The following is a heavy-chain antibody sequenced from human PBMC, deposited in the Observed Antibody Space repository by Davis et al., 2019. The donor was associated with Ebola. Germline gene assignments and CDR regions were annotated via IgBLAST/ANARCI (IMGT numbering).Heavy chain of an antibody. CDR1: GYNFPNFW. V-gene: IGHV5-51*01. D-gene: IGHD3-22*01. J-gene: IGHJ1*01. CDR3: HALGSRGFQH. Sequence: PGGSLRLSCKGSGYNFPNFWIGWVRQMPGKGLEWMGIIYPADSDTKYSPSFQGQVTISADKSISTAYLQWTSLKASDTAKYYCHALGSRGFQHWGQGTLVTVSS. CDR2: IYPADSDT.